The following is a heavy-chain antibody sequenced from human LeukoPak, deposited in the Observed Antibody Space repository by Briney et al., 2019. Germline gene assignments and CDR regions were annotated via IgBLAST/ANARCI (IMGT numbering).Heavy chain of an antibody. Sequence: GGSVKVSCKASVYTLTGYYLHWVRQAPGQGLEWMGWINPNTGATHSAQKFQGRITMTRDTSISTAYMDLSRLRSDDTAVYYCARDRVGSGWPRPYYFEVWGQGTLVTVSS. V-gene: IGHV1-2*02. CDR1: VYTLTGYY. CDR3: ARDRVGSGWPRPYYFEV. CDR2: INPNTGAT. D-gene: IGHD6-19*01. J-gene: IGHJ4*02.